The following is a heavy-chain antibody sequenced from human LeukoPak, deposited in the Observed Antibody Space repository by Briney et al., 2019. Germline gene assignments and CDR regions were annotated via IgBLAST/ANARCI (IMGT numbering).Heavy chain of an antibody. Sequence: SQTLSLTCAVSGGSISSGGYSWRWIRQPPGKGLEWIGYIYHSGSTYYNPSLKSRVTISVDRSKNQFSLKLSSVTAADTAVYYCARAMFAATVVGWFDPWGQGTLVTVSS. CDR1: GGSISSGGYS. CDR2: IYHSGST. D-gene: IGHD4-23*01. CDR3: ARAMFAATVVGWFDP. J-gene: IGHJ5*02. V-gene: IGHV4-30-2*01.